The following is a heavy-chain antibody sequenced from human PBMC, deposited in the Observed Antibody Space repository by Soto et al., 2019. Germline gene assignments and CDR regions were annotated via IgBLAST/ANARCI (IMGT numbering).Heavy chain of an antibody. CDR1: GYTFSNYY. CDR3: ARTITMVRGVISFDY. Sequence: ASVKVSCKASGYTFSNYYMHWVRQAPGQGLEWMGIINPSGGSTSFAQKFQGRVTMTRDTSTSTVYMELSGLRSEDTSVYYCARTITMVRGVISFDYWGQGTQVTVSS. CDR2: INPSGGST. J-gene: IGHJ4*02. V-gene: IGHV1-46*03. D-gene: IGHD3-10*01.